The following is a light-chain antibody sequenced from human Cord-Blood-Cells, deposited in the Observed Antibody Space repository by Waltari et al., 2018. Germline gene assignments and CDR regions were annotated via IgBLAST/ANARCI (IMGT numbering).Light chain of an antibody. CDR2: DVS. CDR3: SSYTSSSTWV. J-gene: IGLJ3*02. CDR1: SSDVGGYNY. V-gene: IGLV2-14*01. Sequence: QSALTQPASVSGSPGQSITISCTGTSSDVGGYNYFSWYQQHPGKAPKLMIYDVSKRPSGVSNRFSGSKSGNMASLTISGLQAEDEADYYCSSYTSSSTWVFGGGTKLTVL.